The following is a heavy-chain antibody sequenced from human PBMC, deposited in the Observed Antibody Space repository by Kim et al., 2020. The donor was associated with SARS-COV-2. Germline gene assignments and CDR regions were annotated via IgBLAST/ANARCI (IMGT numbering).Heavy chain of an antibody. CDR3: ARGPLRRTPSFYYYYYGMDG. CDR2: INHSGST. Sequence: SETLSLTCAVYGGSFSGYYWSWIRQPPGKGLEWIGEINHSGSTNYNPSLKSRVTISVDTSKNQFSLKLSSVTAADTAVYYCARGPLRRTPSFYYYYYGMDGWGQGTTVTVSS. V-gene: IGHV4-34*01. J-gene: IGHJ6*02. CDR1: GGSFSGYY.